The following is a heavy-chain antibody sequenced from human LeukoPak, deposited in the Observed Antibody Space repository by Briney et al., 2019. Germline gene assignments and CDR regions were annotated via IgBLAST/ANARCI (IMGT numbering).Heavy chain of an antibody. CDR1: GFTVSSNY. D-gene: IGHD3-10*01. J-gene: IGHJ6*02. V-gene: IGHV3-66*01. Sequence: GGSLRLSCAASGFTVSSNYMSWVRQAPGKGLEWVSVIYSGGSTYYADSVKGRFTISRDNSKNTLYLQMNSLRAEDTAVYYCASTLLWFGEPSPVGMDAWGQGTTVTVSS. CDR2: IYSGGST. CDR3: ASTLLWFGEPSPVGMDA.